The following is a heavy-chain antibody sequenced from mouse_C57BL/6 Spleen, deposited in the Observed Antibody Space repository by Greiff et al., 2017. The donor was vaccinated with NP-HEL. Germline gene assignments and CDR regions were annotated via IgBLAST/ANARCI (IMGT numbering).Heavy chain of an antibody. CDR1: GYTFTSYG. J-gene: IGHJ1*01. D-gene: IGHD1-1*01. Sequence: QVQLQQSGAELARPGASVKLSCKASGYTFTSYGISWVKQRPGQGLEWIGEIYPRSGNTYYNEKFKGKATLTADKSSSTAYMELRSLTSEDSADYFCAREGLLYSSDCTYFDVWGPGTTVTVSS. CDR3: AREGLLYSSDCTYFDV. CDR2: IYPRSGNT. V-gene: IGHV1-81*01.